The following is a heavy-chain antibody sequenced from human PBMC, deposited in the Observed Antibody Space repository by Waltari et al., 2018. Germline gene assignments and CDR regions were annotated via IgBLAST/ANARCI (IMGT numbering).Heavy chain of an antibody. Sequence: QLQLQESGPGLVKPSETLSLTCTVSCGSISSSSYYWGWIRQPPGKGLEWIGSIYYRGSTYSNPSLKMRVTISVDTSKNQFSLKLSSVTAADTAVYYCARWGLTTVTVDYWGQGTLVTVSS. V-gene: IGHV4-39*01. CDR1: CGSISSSSYY. CDR2: IYYRGST. D-gene: IGHD4-17*01. CDR3: ARWGLTTVTVDY. J-gene: IGHJ4*02.